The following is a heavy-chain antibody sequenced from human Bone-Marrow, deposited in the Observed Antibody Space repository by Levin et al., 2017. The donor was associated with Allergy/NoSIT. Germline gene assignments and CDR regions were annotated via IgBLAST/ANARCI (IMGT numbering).Heavy chain of an antibody. CDR3: ARFRVVRYFEIDYYGMDV. CDR2: IHYSGTT. V-gene: IGHV4-59*11. Sequence: SETLSLTCTVPGGSISSHYWSWIRQPPGKGLEWIGEIHYSGTTSYNPSLESRVTMSVDTSKNDFSLKLTSVTAAATAVYCCARFRVVRYFEIDYYGMDVWGQGTTVIVSS. CDR1: GGSISSHY. D-gene: IGHD3-9*01. J-gene: IGHJ6*02.